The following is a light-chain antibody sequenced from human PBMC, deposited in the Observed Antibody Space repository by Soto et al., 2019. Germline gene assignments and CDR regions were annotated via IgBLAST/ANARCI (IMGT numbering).Light chain of an antibody. Sequence: QSALTQPASVSGSPGQSITISCTGTSSDVGGYNYGSWYQQHPGKAPKLMIYKVSNRRSGVSNRFSGSKSGNTASLTISGFQAEDEADYYCSSYTSSSTLRVFGTGTKVTVL. CDR2: KVS. J-gene: IGLJ1*01. CDR1: SSDVGGYNY. V-gene: IGLV2-14*01. CDR3: SSYTSSSTLRV.